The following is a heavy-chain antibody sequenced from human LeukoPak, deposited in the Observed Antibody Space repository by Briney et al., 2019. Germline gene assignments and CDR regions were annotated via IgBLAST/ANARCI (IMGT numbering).Heavy chain of an antibody. CDR3: AREGGHCGGDCYPDAFDI. Sequence: AGGSLRLSCAASGFSFSSYSMNWLRQASGKGLEWVSYISSSSSTIYYADSVKGRFTISRDNAKNSLYPQMKSLRAEDTAVYYCAREGGHCGGDCYPDAFDIWGQGTMVTVSS. CDR2: ISSSSSTI. D-gene: IGHD2-21*02. CDR1: GFSFSSYS. V-gene: IGHV3-48*01. J-gene: IGHJ3*02.